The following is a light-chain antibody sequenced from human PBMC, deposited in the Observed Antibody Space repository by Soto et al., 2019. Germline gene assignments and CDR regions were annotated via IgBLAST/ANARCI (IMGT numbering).Light chain of an antibody. J-gene: IGKJ5*01. Sequence: EVVLTQSPGALSLSPGERATLSCRASHSVDSSYFAWYQQRPGQAPRLLIYETSSRATGIPDRFSGSGSGTDFTLTVSRLEPEEFAVYFCQKYNNWPITCGQGTRREIK. CDR1: HSVDSSY. CDR2: ETS. CDR3: QKYNNWPIT. V-gene: IGKV3-20*01.